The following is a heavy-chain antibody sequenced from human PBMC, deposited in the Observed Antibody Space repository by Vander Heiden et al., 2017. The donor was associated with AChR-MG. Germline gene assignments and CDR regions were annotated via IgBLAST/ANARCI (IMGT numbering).Heavy chain of an antibody. CDR3: ARDGALGFGEMGMDV. CDR2: IWYDGSNK. Sequence: QVQLVESGGGVVQPGRSLRLSCAASGFTFSSYGMHWVRQAPGKGLEWVAVIWYDGSNKYYADSVKGRFTISRDNSKNTLYLQMNSLRAEDTAVYYCARDGALGFGEMGMDVWGQGTTVTVSS. CDR1: GFTFSSYG. J-gene: IGHJ6*02. V-gene: IGHV3-33*01. D-gene: IGHD3-10*01.